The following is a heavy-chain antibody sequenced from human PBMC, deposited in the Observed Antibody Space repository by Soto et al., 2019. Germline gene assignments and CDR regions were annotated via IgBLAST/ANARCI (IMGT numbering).Heavy chain of an antibody. V-gene: IGHV3-30-3*01. Sequence: QVQLVESGGGVVQPGRSLRLSCAASGFTFSSYAMHWVRQAPGKGLEWVAVISYDGSNKYYADSVKGRFTISRDKSKNTLYLQMNSLRAEDTAVYYCARDNSPYSSGWHNRHFDYWGQGTLVTVSS. CDR3: ARDNSPYSSGWHNRHFDY. CDR2: ISYDGSNK. J-gene: IGHJ4*02. CDR1: GFTFSSYA. D-gene: IGHD6-19*01.